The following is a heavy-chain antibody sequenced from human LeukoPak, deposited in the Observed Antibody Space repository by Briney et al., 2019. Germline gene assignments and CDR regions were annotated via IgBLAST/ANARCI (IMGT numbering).Heavy chain of an antibody. Sequence: GGYLRLSCAASGFIFSSYGMHWVRQAPGKGLEWVAFIPYEGINKHYTDSVKGRFTISRDNSKSTLYLQMNSLRAEDTAVYYCATDRIGYQLSDYWGQGTLVTVSS. V-gene: IGHV3-30*02. CDR2: IPYEGINK. CDR1: GFIFSSYG. J-gene: IGHJ4*02. D-gene: IGHD2-2*01. CDR3: ATDRIGYQLSDY.